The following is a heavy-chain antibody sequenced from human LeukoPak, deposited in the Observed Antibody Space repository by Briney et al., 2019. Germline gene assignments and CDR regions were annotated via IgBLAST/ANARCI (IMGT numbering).Heavy chain of an antibody. J-gene: IGHJ6*03. CDR2: MNPNSGNT. CDR3: ARGRGLHYYYYYYMDV. D-gene: IGHD1-26*01. V-gene: IGHV1-8*01. Sequence: ASVKVSCKASGYTFTSYDINWVRQATGQGLEWMGWMNPNSGNTGYAQKFQGRVTMTRNTSISTAYMELSSLRSEDTAVYYCARGRGLHYYYYYYMDVWGKGTTVTISS. CDR1: GYTFTSYD.